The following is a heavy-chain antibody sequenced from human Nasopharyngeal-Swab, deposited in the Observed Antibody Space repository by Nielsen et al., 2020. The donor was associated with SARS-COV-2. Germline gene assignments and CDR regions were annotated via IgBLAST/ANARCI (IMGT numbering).Heavy chain of an antibody. CDR3: ARETSDTGMYYFDS. Sequence: GESLKISCAASGFTFSSYAMSWVRQAPGKWLEWVSAISGSGGSTYYADSVKGRFTISRDNSKNTLYLQMNSLRAEDTAVYYCARETSDTGMYYFDSWGQGTLVAVSS. D-gene: IGHD1-1*01. J-gene: IGHJ4*02. CDR1: GFTFSSYA. CDR2: ISGSGGST. V-gene: IGHV3-23*01.